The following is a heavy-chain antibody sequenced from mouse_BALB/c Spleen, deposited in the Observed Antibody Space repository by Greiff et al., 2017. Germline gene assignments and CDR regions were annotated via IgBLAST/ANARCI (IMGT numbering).Heavy chain of an antibody. V-gene: IGHV3-2*02. D-gene: IGHD2-1*01. J-gene: IGHJ4*01. CDR2: ISYSGST. CDR1: GYSITSDYA. Sequence: EVKLMESGPGLVKPSQSLSLTCTVTGYSITSDYAWNWIRQFPGNKLEWMGYISYSGSTSYNPSLKSRISITRDTSKNQFFLQLNSVTTEDTATYYCARGYYGNSHAMDYWGQGTSVTVSS. CDR3: ARGYYGNSHAMDY.